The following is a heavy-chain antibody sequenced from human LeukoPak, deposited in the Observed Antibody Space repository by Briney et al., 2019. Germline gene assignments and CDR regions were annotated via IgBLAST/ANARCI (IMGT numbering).Heavy chain of an antibody. Sequence: ASVKVSCKASGYTFTSYDINWVRQAPGQGLEWMGWINPNSGGTNYAQKFQGRVTMTRDTSISTAYMELSRLRSDDTAVYYCARGSEWFGESHDAFDIWGQGTMVTVSS. CDR2: INPNSGGT. CDR3: ARGSEWFGESHDAFDI. V-gene: IGHV1-2*02. CDR1: GYTFTSYD. D-gene: IGHD3-10*01. J-gene: IGHJ3*02.